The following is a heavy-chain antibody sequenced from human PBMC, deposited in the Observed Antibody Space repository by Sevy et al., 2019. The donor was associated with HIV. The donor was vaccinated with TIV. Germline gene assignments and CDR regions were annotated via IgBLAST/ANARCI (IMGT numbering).Heavy chain of an antibody. V-gene: IGHV3-73*01. Sequence: GGSLRLSCAASGFTFSDSAMHWVRQASGKGLEWVGRIRSKTNGYATAYAASVNGRFTISRDDSKNTAYLQMDSLKTEDTAVYYCCRGGSQGYYYGMDVWGQGTTVTVSS. CDR1: GFTFSDSA. D-gene: IGHD3-16*01. J-gene: IGHJ6*02. CDR3: CRGGSQGYYYGMDV. CDR2: IRSKTNGYAT.